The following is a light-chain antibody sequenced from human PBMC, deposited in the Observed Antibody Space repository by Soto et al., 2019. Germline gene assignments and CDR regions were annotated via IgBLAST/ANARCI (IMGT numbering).Light chain of an antibody. J-gene: IGKJ4*01. V-gene: IGKV3-20*01. Sequence: EIVLTQSPGTLSLSPGERATLSCGASQSVTSSSLAWYQQKPGQAPRLLIYGASSRATGIPDRFSGSGSGTDFTLTISRLEPEDFVVYFCQQYGTSAGLTFGGGTKVEI. CDR3: QQYGTSAGLT. CDR1: QSVTSSS. CDR2: GAS.